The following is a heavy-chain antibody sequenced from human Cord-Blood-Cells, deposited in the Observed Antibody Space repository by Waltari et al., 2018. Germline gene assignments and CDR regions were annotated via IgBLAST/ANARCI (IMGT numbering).Heavy chain of an antibody. CDR2: IYYSGST. Sequence: QVQLQESGPGLVKPSETLSLTCTVPGGSISSYYWSWIRQPPGKGLEWIGYIYYSGSTNYNPSLKSRVTISVDTSKNQFSLKLSSVTAADTAVYYCARGGRVAARPTNYFDYWGQGTLVTVSS. D-gene: IGHD6-6*01. J-gene: IGHJ4*02. CDR3: ARGGRVAARPTNYFDY. CDR1: GGSISSYY. V-gene: IGHV4-59*01.